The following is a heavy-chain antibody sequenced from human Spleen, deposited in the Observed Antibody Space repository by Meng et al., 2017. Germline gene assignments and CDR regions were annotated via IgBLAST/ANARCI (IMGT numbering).Heavy chain of an antibody. D-gene: IGHD3-22*01. V-gene: IGHV1-2*06. Sequence: QRELVQSGAEVGMPGASVKVSCKASGYSFNSYAMHWVQQAPGQGLEWMGRINPNSGVTNYAQNCQGRVTMTRDTSIITAYMELSSLRSDDTAVYYCARDGDYYDIGPWGQGTLVTVSS. J-gene: IGHJ5*02. CDR2: INPNSGVT. CDR1: GYSFNSYA. CDR3: ARDGDYYDIGP.